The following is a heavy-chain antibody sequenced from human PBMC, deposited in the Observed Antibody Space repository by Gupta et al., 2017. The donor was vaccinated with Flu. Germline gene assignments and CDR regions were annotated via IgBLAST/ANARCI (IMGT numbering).Heavy chain of an antibody. CDR1: SSSSYY. D-gene: IGHD3-3*01. CDR3: ARRRFLGSYYFDY. J-gene: IGHJ4*02. V-gene: IGHV4-39*01. CDR2: IYYSGST. Sequence: SSSSYYWGWIRQPPGKGLEWIGSIYYSGSTYYNPSLKSRVTISVDTSKNQFSLKLSSVTAADTAVYYCARRRFLGSYYFDYWGQGTLVTVSS.